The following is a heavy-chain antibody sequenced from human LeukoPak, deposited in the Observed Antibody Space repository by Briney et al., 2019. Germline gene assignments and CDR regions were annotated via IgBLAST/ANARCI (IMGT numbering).Heavy chain of an antibody. D-gene: IGHD3-10*01. J-gene: IGHJ4*02. CDR3: ARDPYYYGSGASDAYFDY. CDR1: GGSISSYY. CDR2: IYYSGST. V-gene: IGHV4-59*12. Sequence: ASETLSLTCTVSGGSISSYYWSWIRQPPGKGLEWIGYIYYSGSTNYNPSLKSRVTISVDTSKNQFSLKLSSVTAADTAVYYCARDPYYYGSGASDAYFDYWGQGTLVTVSS.